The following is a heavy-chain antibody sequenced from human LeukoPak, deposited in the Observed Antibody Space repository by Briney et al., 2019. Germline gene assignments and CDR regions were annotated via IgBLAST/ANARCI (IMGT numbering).Heavy chain of an antibody. CDR1: GFTFSSYW. D-gene: IGHD2-2*01. CDR3: AREGYCSSFSCHFDY. CDR2: INSDGSST. Sequence: GALRLSCAASGFTFSSYWMHWVRQAPGKGLVWVSRINSDGSSTSYADSVKGRFTISRDNAKNTLYLQMNSLRAEDTAVYYCAREGYCSSFSCHFDYWGQGTLVTVSS. J-gene: IGHJ4*02. V-gene: IGHV3-74*01.